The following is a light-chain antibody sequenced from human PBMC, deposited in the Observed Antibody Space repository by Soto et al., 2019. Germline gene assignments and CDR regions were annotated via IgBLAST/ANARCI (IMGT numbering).Light chain of an antibody. J-gene: IGLJ2*01. CDR2: EDS. Sequence: SYELTQPPSVSVAPGQTPTISCGGNNIGSKGVHWYQRKPGQAPVLVVYEDSDRPSGIPERFSGSNSGNTATLTISRVEAGDEADYYCQVWDKSSDQPVFGGGTKVTVL. V-gene: IGLV3-21*02. CDR3: QVWDKSSDQPV. CDR1: NIGSKG.